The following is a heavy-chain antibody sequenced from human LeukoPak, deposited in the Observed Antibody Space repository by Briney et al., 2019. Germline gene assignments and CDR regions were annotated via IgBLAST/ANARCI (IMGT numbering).Heavy chain of an antibody. CDR1: GFTFSDSW. V-gene: IGHV3-7*01. CDR2: MNQDGSAK. J-gene: IGHJ6*02. D-gene: IGHD3-16*01. CDR3: ATYTHWVAGDV. Sequence: GGSLRLSCAASGFTFSDSWMSWVRQAPGKGLEWVANMNQDGSAKGYVDSVKGRFTISRNNARNSLYLQMSSLRPEDTAVYYCATYTHWVAGDVWGQGTTVTVSS.